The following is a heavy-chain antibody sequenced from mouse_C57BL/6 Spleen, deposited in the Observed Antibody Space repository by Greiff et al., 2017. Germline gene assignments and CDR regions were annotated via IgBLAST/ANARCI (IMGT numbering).Heavy chain of an antibody. J-gene: IGHJ1*03. V-gene: IGHV2-2*01. CDR2: IWSGGST. CDR1: GFSLTSYG. CDR3: ARNEDYYGSSYGYFDV. Sequence: VQLQQSGPGLVQPSQSLSITCTVSGFSLTSYGVHWVRQSPGKGLEWLGVIWSGGSTDSNAAFISRLSISKDNSKSQVFFKMNSLQADDTAIYYCARNEDYYGSSYGYFDVWGTGTTVTVSS. D-gene: IGHD1-1*01.